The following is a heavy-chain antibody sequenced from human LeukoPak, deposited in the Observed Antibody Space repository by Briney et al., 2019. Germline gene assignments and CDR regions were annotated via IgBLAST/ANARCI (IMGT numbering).Heavy chain of an antibody. V-gene: IGHV4-59*08. CDR3: ARHRGSSSDDWFDP. CDR1: GGSINSYY. J-gene: IGHJ5*02. D-gene: IGHD6-6*01. CDR2: INYSGST. Sequence: SETLSLTCAVSGGSINSYYWSWIRQPPGKGLEWIGYINYSGSTTHNPSLKSRVTISVDTSKNQFSLKLSSVTAADTAVYYCARHRGSSSDDWFDPWGQGTLVTVSS.